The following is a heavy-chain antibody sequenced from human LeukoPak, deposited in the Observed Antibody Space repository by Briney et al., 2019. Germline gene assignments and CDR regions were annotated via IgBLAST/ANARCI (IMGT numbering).Heavy chain of an antibody. CDR2: IYYSGST. CDR3: ARSYSSSSHFDY. J-gene: IGHJ4*02. V-gene: IGHV4-59*01. Sequence: PSETLSLTCTVSGGSISSYYWSWIRQPPGKGLEWIGYIYYSGSTNYNPPLKSRVTISVDTSKNQFSLKLSSVTAADTAVYYCARSYSSSSHFDYWGQGTLVTVSS. D-gene: IGHD6-6*01. CDR1: GGSISSYY.